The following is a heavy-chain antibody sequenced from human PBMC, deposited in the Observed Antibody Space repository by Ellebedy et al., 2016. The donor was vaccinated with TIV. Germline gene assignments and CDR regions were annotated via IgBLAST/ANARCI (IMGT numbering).Heavy chain of an antibody. J-gene: IGHJ4*02. Sequence: GESLKISCEASGFTSSTYSVNWVRQAPGKGLEWISYIHGSSSPIYYADSVKGRFTVSRDNVENSLFLQMNRLTDEDTAVYYCARDRWWYFDYWGQGTRVTVSS. CDR3: ARDRWWYFDY. CDR2: IHGSSSPI. V-gene: IGHV3-48*02. D-gene: IGHD2-15*01. CDR1: GFTSSTYS.